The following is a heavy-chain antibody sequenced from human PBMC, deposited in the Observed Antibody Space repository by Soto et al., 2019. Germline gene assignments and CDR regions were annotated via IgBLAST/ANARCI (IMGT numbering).Heavy chain of an antibody. CDR1: GSSISSGGYY. V-gene: IGHV4-31*03. D-gene: IGHD3-10*01. J-gene: IGHJ3*02. Sequence: SETLSLTCTVPGSSISSGGYYWSWSRQHPGKGLEWIGYIYYSGSTYYNPSLKSRVTISVDTSKNQFSLKLSSVTAADTAVYYCARDRATMVRGVIKGDAFDIWGQGTMVTVSS. CDR2: IYYSGST. CDR3: ARDRATMVRGVIKGDAFDI.